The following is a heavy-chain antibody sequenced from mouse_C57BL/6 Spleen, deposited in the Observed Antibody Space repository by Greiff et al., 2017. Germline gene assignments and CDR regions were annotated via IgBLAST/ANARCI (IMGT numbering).Heavy chain of an antibody. CDR3: AIYYGSSLDAMDY. CDR1: GYTFTSYW. J-gene: IGHJ4*01. CDR2: IHPNNGST. V-gene: IGHV1-64*01. Sequence: QVQLQQPGAELVKPGASVQLSCKASGYTFTSYWMHWVKQRPGQGLEWIGMIHPNNGSTNYNEKFNSKATLTVDNSSSTGYMQLSSLTSEDSVVNYCAIYYGSSLDAMDYWGQGTSVTVAS. D-gene: IGHD1-1*01.